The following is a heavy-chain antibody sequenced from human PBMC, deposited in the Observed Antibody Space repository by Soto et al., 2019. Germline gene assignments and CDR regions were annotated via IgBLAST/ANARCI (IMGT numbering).Heavy chain of an antibody. CDR2: IYYSGST. CDR1: GGSISSYY. CDR3: ARGRGAIGLLDYYYYMDV. V-gene: IGHV4-59*01. D-gene: IGHD3-10*01. J-gene: IGHJ6*03. Sequence: SETLSLTCTVSGGSISSYYWSWIRQPPGKGLEWIGYIYYSGSTNYNPSLKSRVTISVDTSKNQFSLKLSSVTAADTAVYYCARGRGAIGLLDYYYYMDVWGKGTTVTVSS.